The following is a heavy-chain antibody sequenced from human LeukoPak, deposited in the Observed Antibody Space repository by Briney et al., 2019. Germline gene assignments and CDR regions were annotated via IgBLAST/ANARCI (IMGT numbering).Heavy chain of an antibody. Sequence: GGSLRLSCAASGFMFSSFWMSWVRQAPGKGLEWVAHIKEDGSVQRYVDSVQGRFTISRENAENSVYLNMQSMSVEDTAVYYCARVVTWFDPWGQGSLVTVSS. CDR3: ARVVTWFDP. V-gene: IGHV3-7*04. CDR2: IKEDGSVQ. CDR1: GFMFSSFW. J-gene: IGHJ5*02.